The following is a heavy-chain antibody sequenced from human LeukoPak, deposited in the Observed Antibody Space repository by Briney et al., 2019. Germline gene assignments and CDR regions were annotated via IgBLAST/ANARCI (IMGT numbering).Heavy chain of an antibody. CDR2: IYYTGTT. V-gene: IGHV4-59*01. CDR3: AGAPNQHDFDY. Sequence: PSETLSLTCTVSSGSITSYYWSWIRQPPGKGLEYIGHIYYTGTTDYNPSLKSRVTMSVATSKSQFSLRLISVTASDTAVYFCAGAPNQHDFDYWGQGTLVAVSS. CDR1: SGSITSYY. J-gene: IGHJ4*02.